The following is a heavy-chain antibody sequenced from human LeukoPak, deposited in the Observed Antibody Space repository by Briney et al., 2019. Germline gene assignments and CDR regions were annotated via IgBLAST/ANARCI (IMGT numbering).Heavy chain of an antibody. CDR1: GFTFSDYY. V-gene: IGHV3-11*01. CDR2: ISSSGSTI. J-gene: IGHJ6*02. D-gene: IGHD6-13*01. Sequence: GGSLRLSCAASGFTFSDYYMSWIRQAPGKGLEWVSYISSSGSTIYYADSVKGRFTISRDNAKNSLYLQMNSLRAEDTAVYYCARSPPSPPGGHSSSWYGGSYYYYGMDVWGQGTTVTVSS. CDR3: ARSPPSPPGGHSSSWYGGSYYYYGMDV.